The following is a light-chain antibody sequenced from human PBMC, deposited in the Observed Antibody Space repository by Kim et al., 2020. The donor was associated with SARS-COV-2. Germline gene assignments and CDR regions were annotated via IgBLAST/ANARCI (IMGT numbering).Light chain of an antibody. CDR3: QTWGTGIHWV. Sequence: SVKLTCTLSSGHNSYAIAWHQQQPEKGPRYLMKLNSDGSHSRGDGIPDRFSGSSSGAERYLTISSLQSEDEADYYCQTWGTGIHWVFGGGTQLTVL. J-gene: IGLJ3*02. CDR2: LNSDGSH. CDR1: SGHNSYA. V-gene: IGLV4-69*01.